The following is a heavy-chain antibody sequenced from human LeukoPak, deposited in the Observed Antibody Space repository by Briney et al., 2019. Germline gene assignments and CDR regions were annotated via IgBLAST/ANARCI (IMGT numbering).Heavy chain of an antibody. J-gene: IGHJ6*03. V-gene: IGHV3-48*03. Sequence: GGSLRLSCAASGFTLSSYEMNWVRQAPGKGLEWISYISSSGSPISYADSVKGRFTISRDNAKNSLYLQMNSLRAEDTAVYYCTRGSRTTLWYEESKQYYMDVWVKGTSVTVSS. CDR1: GFTLSSYE. CDR2: ISSSGSPI. CDR3: TRGSRTTLWYEESKQYYMDV. D-gene: IGHD3-10*01.